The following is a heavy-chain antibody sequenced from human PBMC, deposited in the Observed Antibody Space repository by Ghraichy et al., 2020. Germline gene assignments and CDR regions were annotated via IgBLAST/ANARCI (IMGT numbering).Heavy chain of an antibody. CDR3: ARGFRGNYNWFDF. CDR2: IKSDGITT. Sequence: LSLTCAASGFTFSSYWMHWVRQAPGKGLVWVSRIKSDGITTNYADSVSGRFTISRDDAKNTMFLQMNSLRAEDTAVYYCARGFRGNYNWFDFWGQGILVTVSS. D-gene: IGHD1-1*01. V-gene: IGHV3-74*01. J-gene: IGHJ5*01. CDR1: GFTFSSYW.